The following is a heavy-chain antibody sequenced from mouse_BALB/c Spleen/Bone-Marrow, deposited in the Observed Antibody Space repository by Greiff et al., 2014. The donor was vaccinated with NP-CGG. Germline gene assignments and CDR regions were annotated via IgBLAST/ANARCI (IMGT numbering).Heavy chain of an antibody. Sequence: VQLQQSGAELVRPGTAVNVSCKASGYAFTNYLIKWVKQRPGQGLEWIGVINPGSGGANYNEKFKGKATLTADKSSSTAYMQLSSLTSDDSAVYFCARFGRYYFDYWGQGTTLTVSS. CDR2: INPGSGGA. J-gene: IGHJ2*01. V-gene: IGHV1-54*01. CDR1: GYAFTNYL. CDR3: ARFGRYYFDY.